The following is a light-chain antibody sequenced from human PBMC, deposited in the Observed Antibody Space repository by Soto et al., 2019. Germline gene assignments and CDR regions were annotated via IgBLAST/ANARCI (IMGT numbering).Light chain of an antibody. CDR1: QSVNSK. V-gene: IGKV3-15*01. Sequence: EIVMAQSPATLSVAPGERVCLSCRASQSVNSKLAWYQQKPVQAPRLLIYGASTRATGIPARFSGSGSGTDFTLTISSLQSQDFAVYYCQQYNNWPQTFGQGTKVDIK. CDR3: QQYNNWPQT. CDR2: GAS. J-gene: IGKJ1*01.